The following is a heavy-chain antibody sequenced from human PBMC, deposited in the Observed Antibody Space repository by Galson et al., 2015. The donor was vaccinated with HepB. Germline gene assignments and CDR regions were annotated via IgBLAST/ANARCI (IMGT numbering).Heavy chain of an antibody. CDR2: ITSSGTYI. D-gene: IGHD6-19*01. CDR3: TRDRFRVAGAFDS. CDR1: GFIFNNFG. J-gene: IGHJ4*02. Sequence: SLRLSCAASGFIFNNFGMNWVRQAPGKGLGWLSSITSSGTYIYYAESVKGRFTISRDNAKNSLYLEMNSLRAEDTAVYYCTRDRFRVAGAFDSWGQGTLVTVSS. V-gene: IGHV3-21*06.